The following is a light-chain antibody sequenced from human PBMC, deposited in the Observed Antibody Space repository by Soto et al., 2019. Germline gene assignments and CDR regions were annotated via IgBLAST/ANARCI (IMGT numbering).Light chain of an antibody. J-gene: IGLJ1*01. Sequence: QSALTQPPSVSGSPGQSVTMSGTGTSSDVGGYSYVSWYQQHPGKAPKLMIYDVSQRPSGVPDRFSGSKSGNTASLTISGLQADDEADYYCCSYAGSYSYVFGTGTKVTVL. CDR2: DVS. CDR1: SSDVGGYSY. CDR3: CSYAGSYSYV. V-gene: IGLV2-11*01.